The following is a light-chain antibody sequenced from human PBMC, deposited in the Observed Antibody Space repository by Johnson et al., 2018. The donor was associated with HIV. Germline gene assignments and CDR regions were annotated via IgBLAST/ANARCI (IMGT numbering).Light chain of an antibody. CDR2: HNN. Sequence: QSVLTQPPSVSAAPGQKVTISCSGSSSNIGNSYVSWYQQLPGTAPKLLIYHNNKRPSGIPDRFSGSKSGTSATLGITGLPTGDEAVYYCGTWGGVFGRGTKVTVL. CDR3: GTWGGV. CDR1: SSNIGNSY. V-gene: IGLV1-51*01. J-gene: IGLJ1*01.